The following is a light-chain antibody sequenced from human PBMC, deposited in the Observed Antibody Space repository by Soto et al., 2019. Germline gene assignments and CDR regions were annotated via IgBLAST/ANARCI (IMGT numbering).Light chain of an antibody. V-gene: IGKV1-5*03. CDR3: QQHANYPIT. CDR1: RNIGSW. CDR2: KAS. J-gene: IGKJ4*01. Sequence: DIQMTQSPSTLSASIGDRVTITCRASRNIGSWLAWYQQKAGKAPNLLIYKASTLGTGVPSRFSGSASGTEFTLTISSLQPDDFATYYCQQHANYPITFGGGTKVDIK.